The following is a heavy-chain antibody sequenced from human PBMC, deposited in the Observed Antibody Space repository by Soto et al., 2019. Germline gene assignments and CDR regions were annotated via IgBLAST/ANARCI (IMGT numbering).Heavy chain of an antibody. J-gene: IGHJ4*02. Sequence: SLRLSCAASGFTFDDYAMHWVRQAPGKGLEWVSGISWNSGSIGYADSVKGRFTISRDNAKNSLYLQMNSLRAEDTALYYCWAITFGGVVPFDYWGQGTLVTVSS. CDR1: GFTFDDYA. CDR3: WAITFGGVVPFDY. D-gene: IGHD3-16*01. V-gene: IGHV3-9*01. CDR2: ISWNSGSI.